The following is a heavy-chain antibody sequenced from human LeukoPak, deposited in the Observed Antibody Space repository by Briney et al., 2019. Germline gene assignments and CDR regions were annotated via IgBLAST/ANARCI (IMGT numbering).Heavy chain of an antibody. CDR3: ARDLGAEGSGSYYHWFDP. Sequence: GGSLRLSCEASGFSFSTYAMNWVRQAPGKGLEWVSYISSSGSTIYYADSVKGRFTISRDNAKNSLYLQMNSLRAEDTAVYYCARDLGAEGSGSYYHWFDPWGQGTLVTVSS. V-gene: IGHV3-48*03. CDR2: ISSSGSTI. CDR1: GFSFSTYA. D-gene: IGHD3-10*01. J-gene: IGHJ5*02.